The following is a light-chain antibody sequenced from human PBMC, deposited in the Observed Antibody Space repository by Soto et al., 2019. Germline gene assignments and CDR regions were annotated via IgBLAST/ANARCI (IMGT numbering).Light chain of an antibody. Sequence: QSVLPQPPSASGTPGQRVTISCSGSRSNIGSNYVSWYQQLPGTAPQLLIYRNDQRPSGVPDRFSGSKSGTSASLAISGLRSEDEADYLCASWDDRPRAYFFGTGTKVTVL. J-gene: IGLJ1*01. CDR2: RND. CDR3: ASWDDRPRAYF. CDR1: RSNIGSNY. V-gene: IGLV1-47*01.